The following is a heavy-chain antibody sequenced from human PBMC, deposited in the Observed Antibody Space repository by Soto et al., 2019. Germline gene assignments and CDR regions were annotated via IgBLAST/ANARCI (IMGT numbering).Heavy chain of an antibody. CDR1: GFTFSDYY. CDR2: ISSSGSTI. D-gene: IGHD6-19*01. V-gene: IGHV3-11*01. CDR3: ARDSTDSSGWYFGLCGWFDP. Sequence: GGSLRLSCAASGFTFSDYYMSWIRQAPGKGLEWVSYISSSGSTIYYADSVKGRFTISRDNAKNSLYLQMNSLRAEDTAVYYCARDSTDSSGWYFGLCGWFDPWGQGTLVTVSS. J-gene: IGHJ5*02.